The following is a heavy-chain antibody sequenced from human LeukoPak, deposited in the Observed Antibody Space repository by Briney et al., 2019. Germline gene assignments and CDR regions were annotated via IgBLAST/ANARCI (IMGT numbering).Heavy chain of an antibody. V-gene: IGHV1-69*06. D-gene: IGHD3-9*01. Sequence: SVKVSCKASGGTFSSYAISWVRQAPGQGLEWMGGIIPIFGTANYAQKFQGRVTITADKSTSTAYMELSSLRSEDTAVYYCASRGYDILTGYYFQNWFDPWGQGTLVTVSS. CDR1: GGTFSSYA. CDR2: IIPIFGTA. CDR3: ASRGYDILTGYYFQNWFDP. J-gene: IGHJ5*02.